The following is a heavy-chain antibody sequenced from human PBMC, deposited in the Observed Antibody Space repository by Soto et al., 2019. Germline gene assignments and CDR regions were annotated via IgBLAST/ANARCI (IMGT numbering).Heavy chain of an antibody. V-gene: IGHV4-59*01. Sequence: SETLSLTCSVSGGSISNFYWSWIRQPPGKGLEWIGFFYNSGTTNYNPSLKSRVTISVDTSKNQFSLKLRSVTVADTAVYYCAGRASRYYYDSSGYFDYWGQGTLVTVSS. CDR1: GGSISNFY. J-gene: IGHJ4*02. CDR3: AGRASRYYYDSSGYFDY. D-gene: IGHD3-22*01. CDR2: FYNSGTT.